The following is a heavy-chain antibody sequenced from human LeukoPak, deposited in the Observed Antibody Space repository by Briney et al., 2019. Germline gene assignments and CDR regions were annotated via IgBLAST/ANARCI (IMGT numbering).Heavy chain of an antibody. D-gene: IGHD3-10*01. CDR1: GGSISSGSYY. V-gene: IGHV4-61*02. Sequence: SETLSLTCTVSGGSISSGSYYWSWIRQPAGKGLEWIGRIYTSGSTNYNPSLKSRVTISVDTSKNQFSLKLSSVTAADTAVYYCARRLGRQSITMNRGESGKDAFDFWGQGTLVTVSS. CDR2: IYTSGST. J-gene: IGHJ3*01. CDR3: ARRLGRQSITMNRGESGKDAFDF.